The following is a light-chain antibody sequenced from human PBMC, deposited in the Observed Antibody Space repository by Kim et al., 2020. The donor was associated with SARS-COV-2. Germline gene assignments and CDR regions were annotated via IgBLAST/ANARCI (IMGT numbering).Light chain of an antibody. Sequence: SSALTQDPAVSVALGQTVRITCQGDSLTTYYATWYQQKPRQAPVIVIYGRNNRPSGIPDRFSGSTSGNTASLTISGTQAEDEADFYCQSRDSGGNVVFGGGTKVTVL. CDR2: GRN. J-gene: IGLJ2*01. V-gene: IGLV3-19*01. CDR3: QSRDSGGNVV. CDR1: SLTTYY.